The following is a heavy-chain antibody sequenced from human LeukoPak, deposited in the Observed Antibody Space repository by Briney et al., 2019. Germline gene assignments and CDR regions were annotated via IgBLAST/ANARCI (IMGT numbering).Heavy chain of an antibody. V-gene: IGHV3-66*01. J-gene: IGHJ3*02. CDR1: GFTVSSNY. Sequence: GGSLRLSCLVSGFTVSSNYMSWVRQAPTEVLEWVSVIYSGGTTYYADSVKGRFTISRDNSKNTLYLQMNSLRAEDTAVYCCARGLIVATVYHAFDIWGQGTMVTVSS. CDR2: IYSGGTT. D-gene: IGHD5-12*01. CDR3: ARGLIVATVYHAFDI.